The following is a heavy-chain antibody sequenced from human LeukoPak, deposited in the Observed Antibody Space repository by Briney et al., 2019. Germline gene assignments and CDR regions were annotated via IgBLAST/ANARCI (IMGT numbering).Heavy chain of an antibody. Sequence: KGGESLKISCKGSGYSFSNYWIAWVRQMPGKGLECMGIIYPGDSHTKYSPSFQGQVTISADKSISTAYLQWSSLKASDTAMYYCATSGGDSSLGYWGQGTLVTVSS. CDR2: IYPGDSHT. CDR1: GYSFSNYW. D-gene: IGHD2-21*02. J-gene: IGHJ4*02. CDR3: ATSGGDSSLGY. V-gene: IGHV5-51*01.